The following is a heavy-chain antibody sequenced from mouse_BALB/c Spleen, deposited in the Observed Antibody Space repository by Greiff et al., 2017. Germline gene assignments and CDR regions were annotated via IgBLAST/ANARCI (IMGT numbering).Heavy chain of an antibody. CDR2: IRNKANGYTT. Sequence: EVQGVESGGGLVQPGGSLRLSCATSGFTFTDYYMSWVRQPPGKALEWLGFIRNKANGYTTEYSASVKGRFTISRDNSQSILYLQMNTLRAEDSATYYCARVYGSDFDYWGQGTTLTVSS. CDR3: ARVYGSDFDY. J-gene: IGHJ2*01. CDR1: GFTFTDYY. V-gene: IGHV7-3*02. D-gene: IGHD1-1*01.